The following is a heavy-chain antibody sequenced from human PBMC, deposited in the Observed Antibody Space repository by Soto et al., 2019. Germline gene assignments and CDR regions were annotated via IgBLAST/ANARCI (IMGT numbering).Heavy chain of an antibody. Sequence: QVQLVESGGGVVQPGRSLRLSCAASGFTFSSYGMHWVRQAPGKGLEWVAVIWSDGSNKYYADSVKGRFTISRDNSKKTLSLQMNSLRAEDTALYYCARDPLGCSSTICLYYYYYYGMDVWGQGTTVTVSS. V-gene: IGHV3-33*01. CDR2: IWSDGSNK. CDR3: ARDPLGCSSTICLYYYYYYGMDV. J-gene: IGHJ6*02. D-gene: IGHD2-2*01. CDR1: GFTFSSYG.